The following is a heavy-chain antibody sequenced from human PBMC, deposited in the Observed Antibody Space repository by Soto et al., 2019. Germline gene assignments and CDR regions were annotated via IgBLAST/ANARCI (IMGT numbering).Heavy chain of an antibody. CDR3: ARHEDHDYSNYYYGMDV. Sequence: PGESLKISCKGSGYSFTSYWIGWVRQMPGKGLEWMGIIYPGDSDTRYSPSFQGQVTISADKSISTAYLQWSSLKASDTAMYYCARHEDHDYSNYYYGMDVWGQGTTVTVSS. D-gene: IGHD4-4*01. V-gene: IGHV5-51*01. CDR2: IYPGDSDT. J-gene: IGHJ6*02. CDR1: GYSFTSYW.